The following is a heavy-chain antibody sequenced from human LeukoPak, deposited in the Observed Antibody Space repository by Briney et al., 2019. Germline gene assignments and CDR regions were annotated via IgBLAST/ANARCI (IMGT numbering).Heavy chain of an antibody. CDR3: AKDSRIQLWLGLFDY. CDR2: ISYDGSNK. J-gene: IGHJ4*02. CDR1: GFTFSSYG. Sequence: PGGSLRLSCAASGFTFSSYGMHWVRQAPGKGLEWVAVISYDGSNKYYADSVKGRFTISRDNSKNTLYLQMNSLRAEDTAVYYCAKDSRIQLWLGLFDYWGQGTLVTVSS. V-gene: IGHV3-30*18. D-gene: IGHD5-18*01.